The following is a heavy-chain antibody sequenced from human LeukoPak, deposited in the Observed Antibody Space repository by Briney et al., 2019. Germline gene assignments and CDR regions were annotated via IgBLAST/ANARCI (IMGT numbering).Heavy chain of an antibody. J-gene: IGHJ4*02. V-gene: IGHV1-2*02. D-gene: IGHD2-8*01. CDR2: INPNSGVT. CDR1: GYTFSGFY. Sequence: ASVKVSCKASGYTFSGFYIHWVRQAPGQGLEWMGWINPNSGVTNYAQKLQGRVTITRDTSIDTAYMQLSSLRSDDTAVYYCARDPPGVRYGRPIFDFWGQGTLVTVSS. CDR3: ARDPPGVRYGRPIFDF.